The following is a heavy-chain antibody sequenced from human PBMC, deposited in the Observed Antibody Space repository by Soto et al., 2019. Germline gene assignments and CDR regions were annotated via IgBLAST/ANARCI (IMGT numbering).Heavy chain of an antibody. Sequence: SETLSLTCTVSGGSISSSTYFWGWIRQPPGKGLQWIGSIYYSGSTYYNPSLKSRVTISVDTSKNQFSLKLSSVTAADTAVYYCATSNWFDPWGLGTXVTVSS. J-gene: IGHJ5*02. CDR2: IYYSGST. CDR3: ATSNWFDP. CDR1: GGSISSSTYF. V-gene: IGHV4-39*01.